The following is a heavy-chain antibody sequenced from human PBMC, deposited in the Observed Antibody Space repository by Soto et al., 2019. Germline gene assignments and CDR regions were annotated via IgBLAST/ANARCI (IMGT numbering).Heavy chain of an antibody. CDR2: INHSGST. J-gene: IGHJ4*02. CDR1: GGSFSGYY. CDR3: ARDPYSSGWFDY. Sequence: ETLSLTCAVYGGSFSGYYWSWIRQPPGKGLEWIGEINHSGSTNYNPSLKSRVTISVDTSKNQFSLKLSSVTAADTAVYYCARDPYSSGWFDYRGQGTLVTVSS. V-gene: IGHV4-34*01. D-gene: IGHD6-19*01.